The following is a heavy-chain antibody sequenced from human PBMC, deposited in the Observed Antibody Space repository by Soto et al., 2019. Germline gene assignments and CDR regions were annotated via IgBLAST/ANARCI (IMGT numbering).Heavy chain of an antibody. V-gene: IGHV1-3*01. J-gene: IGHJ6*02. Sequence: GASVKVSCKASGYTFTSYAMHWVRQAPGQRLEWMGWINAGNGNTKYSQKFQGRVTITRDTSASTAYMELSSLRSEDTAVYYCARAKVGIVLMVYARPDYYYYGMDVWGQGTTVTVS. CDR2: INAGNGNT. CDR1: GYTFTSYA. CDR3: ARAKVGIVLMVYARPDYYYYGMDV. D-gene: IGHD2-8*01.